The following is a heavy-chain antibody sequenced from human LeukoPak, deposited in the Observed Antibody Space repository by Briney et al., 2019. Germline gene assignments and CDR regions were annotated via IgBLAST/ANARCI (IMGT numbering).Heavy chain of an antibody. CDR2: IYYSGST. Sequence: PSETLSLTCTVSGGSISTYYWSWIRQPPGKGLEWIGYIYYSGSTNYNPSLKSRVTMSVDTSKNQFSLKLSSVTAADTAVYYCARGNRLTVRLNYYYYMDVWGKGTTVTVSS. J-gene: IGHJ6*03. V-gene: IGHV4-59*01. CDR1: GGSISTYY. CDR3: ARGNRLTVRLNYYYYMDV. D-gene: IGHD3-10*01.